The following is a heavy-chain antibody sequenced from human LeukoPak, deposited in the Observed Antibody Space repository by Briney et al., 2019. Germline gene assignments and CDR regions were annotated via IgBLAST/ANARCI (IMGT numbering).Heavy chain of an antibody. CDR3: ARHTSPTFDY. D-gene: IGHD2-2*01. CDR1: GYTFTGYY. CDR2: INPNSGGT. J-gene: IGHJ4*02. V-gene: IGHV1-2*02. Sequence: ASVKVSCKASGYTFTGYYMHWVRQAPGQGLEWMGWINPNSGGTNYAQKFQGRVTFTWDTPISTAYMELSSLRSEDTAVYYCARHTSPTFDYWGQGTLVTVSS.